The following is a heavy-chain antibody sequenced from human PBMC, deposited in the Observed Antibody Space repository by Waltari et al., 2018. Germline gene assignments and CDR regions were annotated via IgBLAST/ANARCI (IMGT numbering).Heavy chain of an antibody. CDR3: ARGGSDRAPLDY. V-gene: IGHV3-30*15. J-gene: IGHJ4*02. Sequence: QVQLVESGGGVVQSGRSLRLSCAASGFSLSKYAVHWVRQAPGKGVEWVVVTPPDGFNKYYADSVQGRFTISRDRSLQMSALRSDDTAVYYCARGGSDRAPLDYWGRGTLVTVSS. D-gene: IGHD1-1*01. CDR2: TPPDGFNK. CDR1: GFSLSKYA.